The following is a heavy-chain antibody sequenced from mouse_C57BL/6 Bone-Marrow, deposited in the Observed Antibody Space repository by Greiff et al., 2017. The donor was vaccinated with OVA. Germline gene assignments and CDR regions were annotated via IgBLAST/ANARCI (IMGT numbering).Heavy chain of an antibody. J-gene: IGHJ1*03. D-gene: IGHD2-4*01. CDR3: ARGLRRYFDV. Sequence: VKVVESGAELARPGASVKLSCKASGYTFTSYGISWVKQRTGQGLEWIGEIYPRSGNTYYNEKFKGKATLTADKSSSTAYMELRSLTSEDSAVYFCARGLRRYFDVWGTGTTVTVSS. CDR1: GYTFTSYG. CDR2: IYPRSGNT. V-gene: IGHV1-81*01.